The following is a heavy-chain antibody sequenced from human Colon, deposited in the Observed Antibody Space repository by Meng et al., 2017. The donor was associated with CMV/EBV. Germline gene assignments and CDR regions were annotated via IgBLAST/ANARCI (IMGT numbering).Heavy chain of an antibody. J-gene: IGHJ1*01. D-gene: IGHD3-16*01. Sequence: QVQRVRSGAEVRMPGPSVKVTCKASGYSFTGYYIHWVRQAPGQGLEWMGWMDPTTGRTDYAQKFQGTVTMTRDTSISTAYLELSRLTSDDTAVYYCASHSSYVWGSHHWGQGTLVTVSS. CDR2: MDPTTGRT. CDR3: ASHSSYVWGSHH. CDR1: GYSFTGYY. V-gene: IGHV1-2*02.